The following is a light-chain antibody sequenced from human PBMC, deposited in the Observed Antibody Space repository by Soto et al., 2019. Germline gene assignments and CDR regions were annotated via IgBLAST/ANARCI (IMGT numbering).Light chain of an antibody. V-gene: IGKV3-20*01. CDR3: QQYGSSVT. Sequence: EVVMTQSPATLSVSPGERATLSCRASQSISSDLAWYQQKPGQGPRLLIYSASNRASGIPDRFSGSGSGTDFTLTISRLEPEDSAVYYCQQYGSSVTFGGGTKVEIK. J-gene: IGKJ4*01. CDR1: QSISSD. CDR2: SAS.